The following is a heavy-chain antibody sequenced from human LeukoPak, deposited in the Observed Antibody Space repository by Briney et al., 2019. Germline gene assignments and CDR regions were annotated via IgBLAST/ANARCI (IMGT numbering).Heavy chain of an antibody. CDR3: AKPRPPWSTVTPFEY. D-gene: IGHD4-17*01. CDR2: ISYDGRNK. CDR1: GFTFSNFG. Sequence: GGSLRLSCADSGFTFSNFGMHWVRQAPGKGLEWVAVISYDGRNKDYRGSVKGRFTIPRDNSKNTLFLQMNSLRPEDTAVYYCAKPRPPWSTVTPFEYWGQGTLVTVSS. V-gene: IGHV3-30*18. J-gene: IGHJ4*02.